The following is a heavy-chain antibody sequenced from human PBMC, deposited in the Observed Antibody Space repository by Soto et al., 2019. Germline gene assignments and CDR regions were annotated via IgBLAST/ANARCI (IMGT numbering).Heavy chain of an antibody. CDR2: IYTSGST. V-gene: IGHV4-4*07. J-gene: IGHJ6*02. D-gene: IGHD6-13*01. CDR3: ARELIAAAGGSNGMDV. Sequence: NPSETLSLTCTVSGGSINSYYWSWIRQPAGKGLEWIGRIYTSGSTNYNPSLKSRVTMSVDTSKNQFSLKLSSVTAADTAVYYCARELIAAAGGSNGMDVWGQGTTVTVSS. CDR1: GGSINSYY.